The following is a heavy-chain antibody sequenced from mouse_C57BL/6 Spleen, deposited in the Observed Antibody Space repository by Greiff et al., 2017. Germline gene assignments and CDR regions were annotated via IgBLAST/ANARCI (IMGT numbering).Heavy chain of an antibody. Sequence: QVQLQQPGAELVMPGASVKLSCKASGYTFTSYWMHWVKQRPGQGLEWIGEIDPSDSYTNYNQKFKGKSTLTVDKSSSTAYMQLSSLTSEDSAVYYCATPWLYPIDFDVWGTGTTVTVSS. CDR1: GYTFTSYW. CDR2: IDPSDSYT. CDR3: ATPWLYPIDFDV. J-gene: IGHJ1*03. D-gene: IGHD1-1*01. V-gene: IGHV1-69*01.